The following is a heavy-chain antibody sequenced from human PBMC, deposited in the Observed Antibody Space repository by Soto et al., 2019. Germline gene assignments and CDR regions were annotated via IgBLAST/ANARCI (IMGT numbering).Heavy chain of an antibody. CDR2: IIPILGIA. Sequence: QVQLVQSGAEVKKPGSSVKVSCKASGGTFSSYTISWVRQAPGQGLEWMGRIIPILGIANYAQKFQGRVTITADKSTSTAYMELSSLRSEDTAVYYCARRRDGYNFYYYYGMDVWGQGTTVTVSS. V-gene: IGHV1-69*02. CDR1: GGTFSSYT. J-gene: IGHJ6*02. CDR3: ARRRDGYNFYYYYGMDV. D-gene: IGHD5-12*01.